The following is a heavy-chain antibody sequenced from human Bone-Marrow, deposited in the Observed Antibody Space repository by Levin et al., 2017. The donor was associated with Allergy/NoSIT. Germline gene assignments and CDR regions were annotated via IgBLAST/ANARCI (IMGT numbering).Heavy chain of an antibody. J-gene: IGHJ6*03. Sequence: KISCKASGGTFSSYAISWVRQAPGQGLEWMGGIIPIFGTANYAQKFQGRVTITADKSTSTAYMELSSLRSEDTAVYYCARGWEYSSSSGYYYMDVWGKGTTVTVSS. D-gene: IGHD6-6*01. CDR2: IIPIFGTA. CDR1: GGTFSSYA. CDR3: ARGWEYSSSSGYYYMDV. V-gene: IGHV1-69*06.